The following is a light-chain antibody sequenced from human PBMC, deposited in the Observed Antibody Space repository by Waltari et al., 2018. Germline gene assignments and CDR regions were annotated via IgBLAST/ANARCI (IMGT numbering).Light chain of an antibody. Sequence: EIVLTQSPGTLSLSPGDRATLSCGASESVSSTYLAWYQQKPGQAPRLLIYGASNRATGIPDRFSGSGSGTDFTLSINRLEPEDFAVYYCQQYGSSPKTFGQGTKVEVK. CDR3: QQYGSSPKT. CDR1: ESVSSTY. V-gene: IGKV3-20*01. CDR2: GAS. J-gene: IGKJ1*01.